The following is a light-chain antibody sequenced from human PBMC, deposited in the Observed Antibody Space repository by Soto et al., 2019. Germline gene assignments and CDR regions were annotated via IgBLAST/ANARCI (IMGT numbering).Light chain of an antibody. J-gene: IGKJ4*01. CDR2: TAS. V-gene: IGKV1-39*01. CDR3: QQSFGTPLT. Sequence: DIQMTQSPSTLSASVGDRVTITCRASQTISSWLAWYQQKPGKAPNLLIYTASSLQVGLPSRFSGSGSGTDFTLTISSLQPEDCATYYCQQSFGTPLTFGGGTKVDIK. CDR1: QTISSW.